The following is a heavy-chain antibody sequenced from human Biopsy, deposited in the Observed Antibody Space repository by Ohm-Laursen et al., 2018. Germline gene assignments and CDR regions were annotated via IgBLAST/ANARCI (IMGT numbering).Heavy chain of an antibody. J-gene: IGHJ3*02. CDR3: ARVEAGTYDALDI. V-gene: IGHV4-59*01. D-gene: IGHD1-26*01. CDR1: GGSTTGYE. Sequence: PGTLSLTCSVSGGSTTGYEWSWIRLAPGKGLEWIGYIYYSGGTKYNPSLASRVTFSVDMSKSQFSLKLYSVTAADTAVYYCARVEAGTYDALDIWGQGTLVAVSA. CDR2: IYYSGGT.